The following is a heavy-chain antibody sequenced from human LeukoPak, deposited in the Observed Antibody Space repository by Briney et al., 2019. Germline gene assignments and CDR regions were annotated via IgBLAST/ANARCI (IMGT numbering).Heavy chain of an antibody. CDR1: GFTFSSYA. D-gene: IGHD5-24*01. V-gene: IGHV3-30-3*01. CDR2: ISYDGSNK. Sequence: PGRSLRLSCAASGFTFSSYAMHWVRQAPGKGLEWVAVISYDGSNKYYADSVKGRFTISRDNSKNTLYLQMNSLRAEDTAVYYCARESDGYNYQPFDYWGQGTLVTVPS. J-gene: IGHJ4*02. CDR3: ARESDGYNYQPFDY.